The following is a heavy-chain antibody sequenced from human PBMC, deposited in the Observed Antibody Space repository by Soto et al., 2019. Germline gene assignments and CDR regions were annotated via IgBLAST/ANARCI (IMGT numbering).Heavy chain of an antibody. V-gene: IGHV4-59*08. D-gene: IGHD3-9*01. CDR3: ARRVRNYDILTGYYGDAFDI. CDR2: IDYSGST. J-gene: IGHJ3*02. Sequence: QVQLQESGPGLVKPSETLSLTCTVSGGSISSYYWSWIRQPPGKGLEWIGYIDYSGSTNYNPSLKSRVTRSIDTSKIQFSLKLSSVTAADTAGYYCARRVRNYDILTGYYGDAFDIWGQGTMVTVSS. CDR1: GGSISSYY.